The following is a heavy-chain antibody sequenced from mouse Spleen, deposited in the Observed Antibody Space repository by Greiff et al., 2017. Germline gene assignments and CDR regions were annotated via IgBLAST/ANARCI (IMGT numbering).Heavy chain of an antibody. V-gene: IGHV1-69*02. D-gene: IGHD2-4*01. Sequence: QVQLQQPGAELVKPGASVKLSCKASGYTFTSYWINWVKQRPGQGLEWIGNIYPSDSYTNYNQKFKDKATLTVDKSSSTAYMQLSSPTSEDSAVYYCTRSTMITTAWFAYWGQGTLFTVSA. CDR3: TRSTMITTAWFAY. CDR1: GYTFTSYW. CDR2: IYPSDSYT. J-gene: IGHJ3*01.